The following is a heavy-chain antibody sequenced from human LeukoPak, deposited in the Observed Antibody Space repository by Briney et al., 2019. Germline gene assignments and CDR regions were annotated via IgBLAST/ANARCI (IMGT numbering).Heavy chain of an antibody. Sequence: SQTLSLTCTVSGGSISSGGYYWSWIRQHPGKGLEWIGYIYYSGSTYYNPSLKSRVTISVDTSKNQFSLKLSSVTAADTAVYYCAMGNTVTSVYNWFDPWAREPWSPSPQ. CDR3: AMGNTVTSVYNWFDP. CDR2: IYYSGST. CDR1: GGSISSGGYY. V-gene: IGHV4-31*03. D-gene: IGHD4-17*01. J-gene: IGHJ5*02.